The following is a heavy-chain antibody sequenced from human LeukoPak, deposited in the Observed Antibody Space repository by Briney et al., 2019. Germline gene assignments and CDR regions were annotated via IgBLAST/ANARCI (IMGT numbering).Heavy chain of an antibody. D-gene: IGHD7-27*01. CDR3: ARVRMGTYYYYMDV. CDR1: GFTLSSYA. Sequence: GGSLRLSCAASGFTLSSYAMHWVRQAPGKGLEWVAVISYDGSNKYYADSVKGRFTISRDNSKNTLYLQMNSLRAEDTAVYYCARVRMGTYYYYMDVWGKGTTVTVSS. J-gene: IGHJ6*03. V-gene: IGHV3-30*01. CDR2: ISYDGSNK.